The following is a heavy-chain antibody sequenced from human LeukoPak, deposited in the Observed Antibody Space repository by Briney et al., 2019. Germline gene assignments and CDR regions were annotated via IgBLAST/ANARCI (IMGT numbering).Heavy chain of an antibody. J-gene: IGHJ5*02. CDR2: ISSSGSTI. CDR1: GFTFSDYY. V-gene: IGHV3-11*01. CDR3: ARKAGYDILTGAPRWDNWFDP. Sequence: GGSLRLSCAASGFTFSDYYMSWIRQAPGKGLEWVSYISSSGSTIYYADSVKGRFTISRDNAKNSLYLQMNSLRAEDTAVYYCARKAGYDILTGAPRWDNWFDPWGQGTLVTVSS. D-gene: IGHD3-9*01.